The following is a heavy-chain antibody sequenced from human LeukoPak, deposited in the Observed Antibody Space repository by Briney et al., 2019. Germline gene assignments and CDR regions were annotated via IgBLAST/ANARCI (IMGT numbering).Heavy chain of an antibody. D-gene: IGHD3-10*01. CDR3: ARSRQASGLFSS. V-gene: IGHV4-30-2*01. CDR1: GYAIISGGFS. J-gene: IGHJ5*02. CDR2: IYDRGPA. Sequence: SQTLSLTCTVSGYAIISGGFSWNWIRQPPGKGLERIVCIYDRGPAHYNPSLKSRFTISVDRPKNQFFLNVTSLTAADTAVYYCARSRQASGLFSSWGQGTLVVVSS.